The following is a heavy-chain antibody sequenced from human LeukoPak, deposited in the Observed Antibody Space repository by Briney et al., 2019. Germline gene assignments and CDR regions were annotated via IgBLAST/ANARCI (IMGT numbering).Heavy chain of an antibody. D-gene: IGHD6-19*01. CDR1: GFTFSSYS. J-gene: IGHJ4*02. Sequence: GGSLRLSCAASGFTFSSYSMNWVRQAPGKGLEWVSSISSSSSYIYYADSVKGRFTISRDNAKNSLYLQMNSLRAEDTAVYYCASDSHPRGWYVNDYWSQGTLVTVSS. V-gene: IGHV3-21*01. CDR2: ISSSSSYI. CDR3: ASDSHPRGWYVNDY.